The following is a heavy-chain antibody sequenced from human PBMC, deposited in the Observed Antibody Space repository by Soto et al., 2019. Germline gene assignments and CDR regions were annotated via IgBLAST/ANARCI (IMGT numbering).Heavy chain of an antibody. V-gene: IGHV3-9*01. D-gene: IGHD2-15*01. CDR3: AKAWSPGRYERYCSGGSCYGDAFDI. Sequence: EVQLVESGGGLVQPGRSLRLSCAASGFTFDDYAMHWVRQAPGKGLEWVSGISWNSGSIGYADSVKGRFTISRDNAKNSLYLQMNSLRAEDTALYYCAKAWSPGRYERYCSGGSCYGDAFDIWGQGTMVTVSS. CDR2: ISWNSGSI. J-gene: IGHJ3*02. CDR1: GFTFDDYA.